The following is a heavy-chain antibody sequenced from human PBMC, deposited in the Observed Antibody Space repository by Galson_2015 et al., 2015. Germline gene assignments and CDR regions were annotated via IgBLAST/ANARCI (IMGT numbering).Heavy chain of an antibody. CDR1: GFVITTYN. Sequence: SLRLSCAASGFVITTYNMHWVRQAPGKGLEWVAVIWYDGFEEQYADSVKGRFTISRDTSKNTVNLELNSLRAEDTAIYFCAREKVVISATQEKYLDYWGQGTLVTVSS. CDR3: AREKVVISATQEKYLDY. J-gene: IGHJ4*02. V-gene: IGHV3-33*01. CDR2: IWYDGFEE. D-gene: IGHD3-22*01.